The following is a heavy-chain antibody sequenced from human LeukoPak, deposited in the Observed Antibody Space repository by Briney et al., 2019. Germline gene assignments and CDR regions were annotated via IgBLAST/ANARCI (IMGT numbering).Heavy chain of an antibody. D-gene: IGHD3-3*01. V-gene: IGHV1-69*13. CDR1: GGTFSSYA. J-gene: IGHJ3*02. CDR2: IIPIFGTA. CDR3: AREIERAYRSPYRRVVGVSAFDI. Sequence: SVKVSCKASGGTFSSYAISWVRQAPGQGLEWMGGIIPIFGTANYAQKFQGRVTITADESTSTAYMELSSLRSEDTAVYYCAREIERAYRSPYRRVVGVSAFDIWGQGTMVTVSS.